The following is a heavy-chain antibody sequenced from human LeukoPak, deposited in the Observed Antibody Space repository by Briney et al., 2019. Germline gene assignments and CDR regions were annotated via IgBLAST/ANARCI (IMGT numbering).Heavy chain of an antibody. J-gene: IGHJ5*02. CDR2: ITSSSSYA. CDR1: GFTFSTYN. V-gene: IGHV3-21*04. Sequence: KSGGSLRLSCEASGFTFSTYNMNWVRQAPGKRLEWVSSITSSSSYAFYADSVKGRFTISRDNAKSSLYLQMNSLRAEDTALYYCARQRSLIGRLRSHNWFDPWGQGTLVTVSS. CDR3: ARQRSLIGRLRSHNWFDP. D-gene: IGHD5-12*01.